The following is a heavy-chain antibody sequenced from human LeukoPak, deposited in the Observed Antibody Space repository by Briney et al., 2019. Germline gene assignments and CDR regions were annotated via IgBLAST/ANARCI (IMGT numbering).Heavy chain of an antibody. J-gene: IGHJ4*02. V-gene: IGHV5-10-1*01. D-gene: IGHD6-13*01. Sequence: GESLKISCKVSGYSFTSYWIGWVRQMPGKGLEWMGRIDPSDSYTNYSPSFQGHVTISADKSISTAYLQWSSLRASDTAVYYCARRDRSSHNFDYWGQGTLVTVSS. CDR3: ARRDRSSHNFDY. CDR1: GYSFTSYW. CDR2: IDPSDSYT.